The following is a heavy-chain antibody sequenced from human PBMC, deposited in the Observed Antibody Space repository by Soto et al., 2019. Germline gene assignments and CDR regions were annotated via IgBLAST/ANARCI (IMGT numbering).Heavy chain of an antibody. V-gene: IGHV4-59*01. J-gene: IGHJ6*02. CDR2: IYYSGST. CDR1: GGSISSYY. D-gene: IGHD3-3*01. CDR3: ARVPYDFWSGYPPYGMDV. Sequence: PSETLSLTCTVSGGSISSYYRSWIRQPPGKGLEWIGYIYYSGSTNYNPSLKSRVTISVDTSKNQFSLKLSSVTAADTAVYYCARVPYDFWSGYPPYGMDVWGQGTTVTFSS.